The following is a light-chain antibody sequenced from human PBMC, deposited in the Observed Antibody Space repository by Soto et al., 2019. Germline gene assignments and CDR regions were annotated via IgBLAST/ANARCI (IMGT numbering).Light chain of an antibody. CDR1: SSNIGAGHN. V-gene: IGLV1-40*01. CDR2: GNN. Sequence: QSVLTQPPSVSGAPGQRVTISCTGSSSNIGAGHNVHWYQQLPGTAPKLLIYGNNNRPSGVPDRFSGSKSGTSASLAIAGLRAEDEADYYCQSYDNSLSGYGIFGGGTKVTVL. CDR3: QSYDNSLSGYGI. J-gene: IGLJ2*01.